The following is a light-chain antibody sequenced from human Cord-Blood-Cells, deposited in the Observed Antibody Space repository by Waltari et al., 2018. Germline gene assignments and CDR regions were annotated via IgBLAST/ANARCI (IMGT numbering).Light chain of an antibody. CDR3: QQYNSYSPYT. Sequence: DIQMTQSPSTLSASVGDSVTIHCRASQSISSWLAWYQQKPGKAPKLLIYKASSLESGVPSRFSGSGSGTEFTLTISSLQPDDFATYYCQQYNSYSPYTFGQGTKLEIK. J-gene: IGKJ2*01. CDR2: KAS. CDR1: QSISSW. V-gene: IGKV1-5*03.